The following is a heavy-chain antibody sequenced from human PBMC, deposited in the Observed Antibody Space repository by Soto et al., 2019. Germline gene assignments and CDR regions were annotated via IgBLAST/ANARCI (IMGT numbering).Heavy chain of an antibody. V-gene: IGHV4-59*01. CDR2: IYYSGST. D-gene: IGHD3-22*01. Sequence: SETLSLTCTVSGGSISSYYWSWIRQPPGKGLEWIGYIYYSGSTNYNPSLKSRVTISVDTSKNQFSLKLSSVTAADTAVYYCARSTNYDSSGYYFDAFDIWGQGTMVTVSS. CDR1: GGSISSYY. CDR3: ARSTNYDSSGYYFDAFDI. J-gene: IGHJ3*02.